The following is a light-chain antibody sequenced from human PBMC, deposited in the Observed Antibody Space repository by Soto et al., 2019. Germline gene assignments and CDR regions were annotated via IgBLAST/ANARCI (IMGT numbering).Light chain of an antibody. CDR3: QQANSFPFT. J-gene: IGKJ4*01. CDR1: QGIGNW. Sequence: DIQMTQSPSSVSAFVGDRVTITCRASQGIGNWVAWYQQKPGKAPKVRIYAASTLQSGVSSRFSGSGSGTDFTLTITSLQPEDFAIYHCQQANSFPFTFGGGTKVEIK. CDR2: AAS. V-gene: IGKV1-12*02.